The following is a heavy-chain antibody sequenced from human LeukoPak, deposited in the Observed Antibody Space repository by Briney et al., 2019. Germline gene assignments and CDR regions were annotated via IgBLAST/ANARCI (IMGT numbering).Heavy chain of an antibody. Sequence: ASVKVSCTASGYTFTSYAMHWVRQAPGQRLEWMGWINAGNGNTKYSQKFQGRVTITRDTSASTAYMELSSLRSEDTAVYYCARGKRVGYCTNGVCPGDYWGQGTLVTVSS. V-gene: IGHV1-3*01. CDR3: ARGKRVGYCTNGVCPGDY. D-gene: IGHD2-8*01. CDR2: INAGNGNT. CDR1: GYTFTSYA. J-gene: IGHJ4*02.